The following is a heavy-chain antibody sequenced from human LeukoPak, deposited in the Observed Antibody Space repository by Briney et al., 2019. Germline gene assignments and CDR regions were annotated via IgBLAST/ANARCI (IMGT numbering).Heavy chain of an antibody. D-gene: IGHD3/OR15-3a*01. CDR2: INEDGGET. Sequence: SGGSLRLSCAAFGFTFSSYWMTWVRQAPGKGLEWVANINEDGGETYSVDSVKGRFTISRDNAKNSLYLQMNSLRAEDTAVYYCARGGPTGALDIWGQGTMVTVSS. CDR3: ARGGPTGALDI. J-gene: IGHJ3*02. CDR1: GFTFSSYW. V-gene: IGHV3-7*01.